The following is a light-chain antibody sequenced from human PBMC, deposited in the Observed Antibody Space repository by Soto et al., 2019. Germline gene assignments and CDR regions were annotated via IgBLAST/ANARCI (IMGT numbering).Light chain of an antibody. J-gene: IGKJ5*01. CDR1: QSLSSSW. CDR2: GAS. CDR3: HQRSNWPPDT. V-gene: IGKV3D-20*02. Sequence: EIVLTQSPGTLSLSPRERATLSCRASQSLSSSWLAWYQQKPGQAPRHLIYGASSRATGIPDRFSGSGSGTDFTLTISRLEPEDFAVYYCHQRSNWPPDTFGQGTRLEIK.